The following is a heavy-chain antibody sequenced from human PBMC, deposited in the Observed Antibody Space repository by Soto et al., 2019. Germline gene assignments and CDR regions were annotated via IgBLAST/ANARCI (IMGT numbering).Heavy chain of an antibody. V-gene: IGHV4-59*01. J-gene: IGHJ5*02. Sequence: SETLSLTCTVSGGSISSYYWSWIRQPPGKGLEWIGYTYYSGSTNYNPSLKSRVTISVDTSKNQFSLKLSSVTAADTAVYYCARDLGYYDFTGEKNWFDPWGQGTLVTVSS. CDR3: ARDLGYYDFTGEKNWFDP. CDR1: GGSISSYY. D-gene: IGHD3-3*01. CDR2: TYYSGST.